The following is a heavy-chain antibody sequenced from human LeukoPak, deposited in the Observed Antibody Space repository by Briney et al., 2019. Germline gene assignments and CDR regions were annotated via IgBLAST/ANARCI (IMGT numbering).Heavy chain of an antibody. V-gene: IGHV4-34*01. J-gene: IGHJ4*02. CDR3: ARGLMVGYCSGGSCSYFDY. CDR1: GGSFSGYY. Sequence: PSETLSLTCAVYGGSFSGYYWSWIRQPPGKGLEWIGEINHSGSTNYNPSLKSRVTISVDTSKNQFSLKLSSVTAADTAVYYCARGLMVGYCSGGSCSYFDYWGQGTLVTVSS. D-gene: IGHD2-15*01. CDR2: INHSGST.